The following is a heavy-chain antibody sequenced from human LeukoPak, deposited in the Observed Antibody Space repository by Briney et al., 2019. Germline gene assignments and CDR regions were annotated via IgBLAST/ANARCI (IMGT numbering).Heavy chain of an antibody. V-gene: IGHV4-59*05. J-gene: IGHJ4*02. CDR1: GGSISSYY. Sequence: SETLSLTCTVSGGSISSYYWSWIRQPAGKGLEWIGRIYASGSAYYNPSLKSRVAISVDTSKNQFSLKLSSVTAADTAVYYCAFFGGLLDFDYGGQETRVTVPS. CDR2: IYASGSA. D-gene: IGHD3-16*01. CDR3: AFFGGLLDFDY.